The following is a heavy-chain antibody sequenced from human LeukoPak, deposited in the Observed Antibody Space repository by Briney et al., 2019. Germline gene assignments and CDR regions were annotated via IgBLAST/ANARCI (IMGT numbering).Heavy chain of an antibody. Sequence: GPVKVSCKTSGYNFNIYGINWVRQAPGQGLEWMGWINLHTGNIDYTQKLQGRVTMATDTSTSTAYMELGSLRSDDTAVYYCATIPYCTSVTCYYLDYWGQGTLVTVSS. CDR1: GYNFNIYG. CDR2: INLHTGNI. J-gene: IGHJ4*02. V-gene: IGHV1-18*01. CDR3: ATIPYCTSVTCYYLDY. D-gene: IGHD2-8*01.